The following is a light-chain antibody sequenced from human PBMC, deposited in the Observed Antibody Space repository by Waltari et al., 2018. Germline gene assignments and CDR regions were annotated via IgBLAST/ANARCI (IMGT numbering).Light chain of an antibody. V-gene: IGKV3-15*01. CDR1: QSVSSN. CDR2: GAS. Sequence: EIVMTQSPATLSVSPVERATLSCRASQSVSSNLAWYQQKPGQAPRLLIYGASTRATGIPARFSGSGSGTEFTLTISSLQSEDFAVYYWQQYNNWPRMYTFGQGTKLEIK. J-gene: IGKJ2*01. CDR3: QQYNNWPRMYT.